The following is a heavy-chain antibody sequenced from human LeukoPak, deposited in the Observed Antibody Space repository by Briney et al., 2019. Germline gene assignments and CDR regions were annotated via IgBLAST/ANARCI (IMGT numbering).Heavy chain of an antibody. CDR2: IYYSGST. V-gene: IGHV4-59*01. CDR1: GGSFSSNY. J-gene: IGHJ4*02. CDR3: ARTDIVTGYRRGYFDY. Sequence: SETLSLTCTVSGGSFSSNYWSWIRQPPGEGLEWIGNIYYSGSTDYNPYLKSRVTISVDTSKNQFSLKLSSVTAADTAVYYCARTDIVTGYRRGYFDYWGQGTLVTVSS. D-gene: IGHD3-9*01.